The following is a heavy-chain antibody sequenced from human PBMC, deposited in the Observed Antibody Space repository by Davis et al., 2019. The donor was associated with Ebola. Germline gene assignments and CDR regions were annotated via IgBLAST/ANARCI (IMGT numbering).Heavy chain of an antibody. CDR2: INPIGGST. D-gene: IGHD2-8*01. CDR1: GYTFTSYY. Sequence: AASVKVSCKASGYTFTSYYMHWVRQAPGQRREWMGIINPIGGSTSYAQKFQGRVTMTRDTSTRTVNMELSSLRSGDTAVYYCTGACYLCDYHMDVWGKGTAVTVSS. J-gene: IGHJ6*03. V-gene: IGHV1-46*01. CDR3: TGACYLCDYHMDV.